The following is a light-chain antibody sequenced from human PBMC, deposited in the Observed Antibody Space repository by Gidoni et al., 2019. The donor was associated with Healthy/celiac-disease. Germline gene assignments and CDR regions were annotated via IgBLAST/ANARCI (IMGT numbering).Light chain of an antibody. V-gene: IGKV1-17*01. Sequence: DIQMTPSPASLSASVGDRITITCRASQVIRNDLAWYQQKPGQAPKRLIYAASSLHSGVPSRFSGSGSGTDFTLTISSLQPEDFATYYCLQHNSYPQTFGQGTKVEIK. CDR1: QVIRND. J-gene: IGKJ1*01. CDR2: AAS. CDR3: LQHNSYPQT.